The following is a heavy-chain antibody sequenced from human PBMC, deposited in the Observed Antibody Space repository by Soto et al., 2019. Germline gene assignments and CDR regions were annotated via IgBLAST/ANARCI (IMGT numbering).Heavy chain of an antibody. V-gene: IGHV3-73*01. CDR3: LSPITSWLGH. D-gene: IGHD5-12*01. Sequence: PGGSLRLSCAASGFTFSGSTIHWVRQASGKGLEWVGHIRSKTNNYATAYSASVKGRFTISRDESKTTAYLQLNSLKTEDTAVYYCLSPITSWLGHRGQGTLLTISS. J-gene: IGHJ4*02. CDR2: IRSKTNNYAT. CDR1: GFTFSGST.